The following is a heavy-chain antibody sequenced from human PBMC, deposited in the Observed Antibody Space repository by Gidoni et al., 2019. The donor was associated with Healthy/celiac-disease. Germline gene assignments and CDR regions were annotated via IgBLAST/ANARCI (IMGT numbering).Heavy chain of an antibody. Sequence: VQLVESGGGVVQPGRSLRLSCAASGFTFSSYAMHWVRQAPGKGLEWVAVISYDGSNKYYADSVKGRFTISRDNSKNTLYLQMNSRRAEDTAVYYCARERGYAFDIWGQGTMVTVSS. D-gene: IGHD3-16*01. V-gene: IGHV3-30-3*01. CDR3: ARERGYAFDI. J-gene: IGHJ3*02. CDR1: GFTFSSYA. CDR2: ISYDGSNK.